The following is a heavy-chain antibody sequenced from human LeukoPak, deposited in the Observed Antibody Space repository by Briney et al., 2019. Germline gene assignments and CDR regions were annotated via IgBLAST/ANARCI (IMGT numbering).Heavy chain of an antibody. V-gene: IGHV4-61*02. CDR2: IYTSGST. CDR1: GGSISSGSYY. Sequence: NPSQTLSLTCTVSGGSISSGSYYWSWIRQPAGKVLEWIGRIYTSGSTNYNPSLKSRVTISVDTSKNQFSLKLSSVTAADTAVYYCARLIGHCYYYMDVWGKGTTVTVSS. D-gene: IGHD3-22*01. CDR3: ARLIGHCYYYMDV. J-gene: IGHJ6*03.